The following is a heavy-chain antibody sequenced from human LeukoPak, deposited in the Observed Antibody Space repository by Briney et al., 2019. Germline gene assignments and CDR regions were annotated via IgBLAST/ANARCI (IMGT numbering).Heavy chain of an antibody. CDR3: AKVYVGSWYAYDH. D-gene: IGHD6-13*01. CDR1: GFTFDDYA. Sequence: GGSLRLSRTASGFTFDDYAMHWVRHAPAKGLEWVSLISGDGGTTDYADSVKGRFTISRDNRRNSLYLHMNSLRTEDTALYFCAKVYVGSWYAYDHWGQGTLVTVSS. J-gene: IGHJ4*02. CDR2: ISGDGGTT. V-gene: IGHV3-43*02.